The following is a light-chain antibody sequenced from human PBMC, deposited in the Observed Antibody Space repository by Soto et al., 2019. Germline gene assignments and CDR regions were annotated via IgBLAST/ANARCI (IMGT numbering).Light chain of an antibody. V-gene: IGLV2-14*01. CDR3: ASFRSGTILV. Sequence: SVLTQPASVSGSPGQSVTISCTGPRSDIGDSNFISWYQHSPGKAPRPLIYEVNNRPSGVSKRFSGSKAGNTASLTISGLLDDDEADYFCASFRSGTILVFGSGTKVNVL. CDR2: EVN. CDR1: RSDIGDSNF. J-gene: IGLJ1*01.